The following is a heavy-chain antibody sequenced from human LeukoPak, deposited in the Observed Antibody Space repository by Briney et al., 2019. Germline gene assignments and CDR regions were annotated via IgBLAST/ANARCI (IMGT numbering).Heavy chain of an antibody. V-gene: IGHV4-34*01. Sequence: PSETLSLTCAVYGGSFSGYYWSWIRQPPGKGLEWIGEINHSGSTNYNPSLKSRVTISVDTSKNQFSLKLSSVTAADTAVYYCARGRGYSTGWYVWFDPWGQGTLVTVSS. CDR3: ARGRGYSTGWYVWFDP. D-gene: IGHD6-19*01. J-gene: IGHJ5*02. CDR1: GGSFSGYY. CDR2: INHSGST.